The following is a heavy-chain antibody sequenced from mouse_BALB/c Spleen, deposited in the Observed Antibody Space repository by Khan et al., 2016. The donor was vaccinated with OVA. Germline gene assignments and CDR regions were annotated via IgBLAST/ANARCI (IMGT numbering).Heavy chain of an antibody. D-gene: IGHD2-10*02. CDR1: GYNIKDTY. CDR3: ARWPLGY. Sequence: VQLQQPGAELVKPGASVKLSCTASGYNIKDTYMHWVKQRPEQGLEWIGRIDPANGNTEYDPKFQGKATITADTLSNTAYLQLSSLTSEDTAVYYLARWPLGYWGQGTTLTVSS. CDR2: IDPANGNT. V-gene: IGHV14-3*02. J-gene: IGHJ2*01.